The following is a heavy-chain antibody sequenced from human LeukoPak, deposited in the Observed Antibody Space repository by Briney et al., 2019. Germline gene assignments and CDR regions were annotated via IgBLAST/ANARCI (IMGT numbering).Heavy chain of an antibody. J-gene: IGHJ4*02. Sequence: SVKVSCKASGGTFSSYAISWVRQAPGQGLEWLGGIIPIFGTANYAQKFQGRVTITADESTSTAYMELSSLRSEDTAVYYCARAADILTGYAPGDYWGQGTLVTVSS. CDR2: IIPIFGTA. CDR3: ARAADILTGYAPGDY. V-gene: IGHV1-69*13. CDR1: GGTFSSYA. D-gene: IGHD3-9*01.